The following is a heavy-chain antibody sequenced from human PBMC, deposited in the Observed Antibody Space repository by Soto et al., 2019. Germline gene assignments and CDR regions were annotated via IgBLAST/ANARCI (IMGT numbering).Heavy chain of an antibody. J-gene: IGHJ5*01. Sequence: VQLQESGPGLVKPSETLSLTCSVSGGSIGAFAWSWIRQPPGQGLEWIGCVYYTGSTNYNPSLKSRSSIFLDSSKNQFSLTLTSLTAADTALYFWARGDGYDYGDWFDSWGQGNLVIVSS. V-gene: IGHV4-59*01. CDR3: ARGDGYDYGDWFDS. CDR2: VYYTGST. D-gene: IGHD5-12*01. CDR1: GGSIGAFA.